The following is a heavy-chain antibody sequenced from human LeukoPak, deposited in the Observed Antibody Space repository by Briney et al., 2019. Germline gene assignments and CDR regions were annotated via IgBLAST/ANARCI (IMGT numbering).Heavy chain of an antibody. V-gene: IGHV4-30-4*07. CDR3: ARVNSYGYE. CDR2: IYYSGST. Sequence: KASETLSLTCTVSGYSISSGSYSWSWIRQPPGKGLEWIGYIYYSGSTYYNPSLKSRVTISVDTSKNQFSLKLSSVTAADTAVYYCARVNSYGYEWGQGTLVTVSS. D-gene: IGHD5-18*01. J-gene: IGHJ4*02. CDR1: GYSISSGSYS.